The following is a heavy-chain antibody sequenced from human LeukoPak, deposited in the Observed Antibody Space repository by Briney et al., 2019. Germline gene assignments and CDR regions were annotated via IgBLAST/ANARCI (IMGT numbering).Heavy chain of an antibody. J-gene: IGHJ4*02. V-gene: IGHV3-23*01. CDR1: GFTFSSYA. CDR2: ISGSGGST. D-gene: IGHD2-21*02. CDR3: ARVVVTAAKSALYFDY. Sequence: GGSLRLSCAASGFTFSSYAMSWVRQAPGKGLEWVSAISGSGGSTYYADSVKGRFTISRDNSKNTLYLQMNSLRAEDTAVYYCARVVVTAAKSALYFDYWGQGTLVTVSS.